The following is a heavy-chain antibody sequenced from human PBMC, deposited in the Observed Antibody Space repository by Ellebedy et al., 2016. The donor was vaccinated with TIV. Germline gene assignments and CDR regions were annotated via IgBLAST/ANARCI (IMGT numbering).Heavy chain of an antibody. Sequence: MPSETLSLTCTVSGGSISGYCWSWIRQSPEKGLEWIGYIHYTGSTNYNPSLKSRVTTSVDTSKNQFSLKMTSVSAADTALYFCARALGSSWSVFDHWGQGTLVTVSS. D-gene: IGHD6-19*01. V-gene: IGHV4-59*01. CDR3: ARALGSSWSVFDH. J-gene: IGHJ4*02. CDR2: IHYTGST. CDR1: GGSISGYC.